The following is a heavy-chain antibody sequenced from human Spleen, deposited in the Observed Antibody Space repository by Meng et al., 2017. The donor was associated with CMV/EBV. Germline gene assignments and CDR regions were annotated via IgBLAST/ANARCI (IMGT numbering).Heavy chain of an antibody. CDR1: GGSISSRSYY. J-gene: IGHJ4*02. Sequence: GPLRLSCTVSGGSISSRSYYWGWIRQPPGEGLEWIGNVYYSGSTYYNPSLKSRVTISVDTSKNQFSLKLSSVTAADTAMYYCARSYGGYYRFDYWGQGTLVTVSS. V-gene: IGHV4-39*07. CDR3: ARSYGGYYRFDY. CDR2: VYYSGST. D-gene: IGHD3-22*01.